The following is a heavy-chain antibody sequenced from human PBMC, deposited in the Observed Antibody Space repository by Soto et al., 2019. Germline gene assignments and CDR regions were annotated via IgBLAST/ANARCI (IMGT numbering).Heavy chain of an antibody. CDR1: GFTFSSYG. Sequence: LRLSCAASGFTFSSYGMHWVRQAPGKGLEWVAVISYDGSNKYYADSVKGRFTISRDNSKNTLYLQMNSLRAEDTAVYYCAKGYYDFWSGYYTDHYYGMDVWGQGTTVTVSS. J-gene: IGHJ6*02. V-gene: IGHV3-30*18. D-gene: IGHD3-3*01. CDR2: ISYDGSNK. CDR3: AKGYYDFWSGYYTDHYYGMDV.